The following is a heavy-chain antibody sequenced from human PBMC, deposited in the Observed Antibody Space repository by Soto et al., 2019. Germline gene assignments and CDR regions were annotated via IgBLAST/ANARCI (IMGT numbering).Heavy chain of an antibody. CDR2: IYYSGST. Sequence: SETLSLTCTVSGGSISSSSYYWGWIRQPPGKGLEWIGSIYYSGSTYYNPSLKSRVTISVDTSKDQFSLKLSSVTAADTAVYYCARRIAARLVYYYYMDVWGKGTTVTVSS. D-gene: IGHD6-6*01. J-gene: IGHJ6*03. V-gene: IGHV4-39*01. CDR1: GGSISSSSYY. CDR3: ARRIAARLVYYYYMDV.